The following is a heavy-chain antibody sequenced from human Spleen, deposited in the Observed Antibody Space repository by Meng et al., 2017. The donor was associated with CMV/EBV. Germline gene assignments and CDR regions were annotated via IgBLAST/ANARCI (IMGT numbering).Heavy chain of an antibody. CDR1: GFSFGSYD. D-gene: IGHD2-2*01. V-gene: IGHV3-30*02. J-gene: IGHJ4*02. Sequence: GESLKISCAASGFSFGSYDMHWVRQGPGKGLEWVASVRYDGSGEYYADSVKGRFTISRDNSKNTLYLQMNSLRAEDTAVYYCAKVGLGYCSSTSCYFFDYWGQGTLVTVSS. CDR3: AKVGLGYCSSTSCYFFDY. CDR2: VRYDGSGE.